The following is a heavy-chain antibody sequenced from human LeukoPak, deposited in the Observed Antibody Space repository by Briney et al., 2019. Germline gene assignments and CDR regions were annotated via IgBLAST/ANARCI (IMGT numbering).Heavy chain of an antibody. V-gene: IGHV3-33*01. CDR2: IWYDGSNK. J-gene: IGHJ3*02. CDR3: ARESNGYNDAFDI. D-gene: IGHD5-24*01. Sequence: GRSLRLSCAASGFTFSSYGMHWVRQAPGKGLEWVAVIWYDGSNKYYADSVKGRFTISRDNSKNTLYLQMNSLRAEDTAVYYCARESNGYNDAFDIWGQGTMVTVSS. CDR1: GFTFSSYG.